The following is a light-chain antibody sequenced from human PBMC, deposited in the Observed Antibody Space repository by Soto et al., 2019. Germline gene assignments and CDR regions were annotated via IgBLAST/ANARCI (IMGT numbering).Light chain of an antibody. CDR3: AAWDDSLSVL. CDR2: RDS. CDR1: SSNIGSNY. J-gene: IGLJ2*01. V-gene: IGLV1-47*01. Sequence: QSVLTQPPSASGTPVQRVTISCSGSSSNIGSNYVYWYQQFPGAAPKLLIYRDSQRPSGVPDRFSGSKSGTSASLAISGLRSEDEADYYCAAWDDSLSVLFGGGTKLTVL.